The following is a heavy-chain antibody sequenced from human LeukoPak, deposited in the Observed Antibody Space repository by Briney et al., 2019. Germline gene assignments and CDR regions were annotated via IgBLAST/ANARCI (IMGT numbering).Heavy chain of an antibody. V-gene: IGHV3-33*06. Sequence: PGRSLRLSCAASGFTFSSYGMHWVRQAPGKGLEWVAVIWYDGGNKYYADSVKGRFTISRDNSKNTLYVQMNSLRAEDTAVYYCAKWASSGYYFHHWGQGTLVTVSS. CDR3: AKWASSGYYFHH. CDR2: IWYDGGNK. CDR1: GFTFSSYG. J-gene: IGHJ1*01. D-gene: IGHD3-22*01.